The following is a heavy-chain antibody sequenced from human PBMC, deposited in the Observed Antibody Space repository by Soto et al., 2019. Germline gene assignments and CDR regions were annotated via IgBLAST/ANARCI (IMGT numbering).Heavy chain of an antibody. J-gene: IGHJ6*03. CDR2: IYAAGHT. CDR1: GFTVGTNY. V-gene: IGHV3-66*01. Sequence: EVRLVESGGGLVQPGESLRLSCEASGFTVGTNYISWVRQSPGKGLEWVSVIYAAGHTYYPDSVKGRFTISRDKSLNTVSLQMTSLRVDDTAVYYCARAIVTPGTYYIDVWGKGTTVTDSS. CDR3: ARAIVTPGTYYIDV. D-gene: IGHD4-4*01.